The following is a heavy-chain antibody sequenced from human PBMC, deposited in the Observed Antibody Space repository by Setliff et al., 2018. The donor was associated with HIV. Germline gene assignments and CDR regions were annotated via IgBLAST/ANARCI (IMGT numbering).Heavy chain of an antibody. D-gene: IGHD3-22*01. CDR3: ARGSGGHITMIVVAFDY. CDR2: IDTNNGHP. CDR1: GYMFTTYA. V-gene: IGHV7-4-1*02. Sequence: GASVKVSCKASGYMFTTYAINWVRQAPGQGLEWMGWIDTNNGHPTYAPAFTGRFVFSLDTSVSTAYLQISSLKAEDTAVYYCARGSGGHITMIVVAFDYWGQGTLVTVSS. J-gene: IGHJ4*02.